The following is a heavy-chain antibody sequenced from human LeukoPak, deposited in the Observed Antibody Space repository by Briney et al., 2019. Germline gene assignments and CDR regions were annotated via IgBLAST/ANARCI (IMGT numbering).Heavy chain of an antibody. CDR1: GFTFSDYY. Sequence: PGGSLRLSCAASGFTFSDYYMSWIRQAPGKGLEWVSYISSSGSTIYYADSVKGRFTISRDNAKNSLYLQMNSLRAEDTAVYYCARRRMIVVMRTEDYYFDYWGQGTLVTVSS. D-gene: IGHD3-22*01. CDR2: ISSSGSTI. V-gene: IGHV3-11*01. CDR3: ARRRMIVVMRTEDYYFDY. J-gene: IGHJ4*02.